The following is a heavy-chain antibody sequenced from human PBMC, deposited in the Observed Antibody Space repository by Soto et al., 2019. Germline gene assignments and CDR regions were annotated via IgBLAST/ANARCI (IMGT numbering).Heavy chain of an antibody. V-gene: IGHV1-18*01. D-gene: IGHD3-10*01. CDR2: ISAYNGNT. CDR1: GYTFTSYG. CDR3: ARDVEGNYYGSGSYYSASGY. Sequence: QVQLVQSGAEVKKPGASVKVSCKASGYTFTSYGISWVRQAPGQGLEWMGWISAYNGNTNYAQKLQGRVTMTTDTSTRKAYMELRSLRSDDTAVYYCARDVEGNYYGSGSYYSASGYWGQGTLVTVSS. J-gene: IGHJ4*02.